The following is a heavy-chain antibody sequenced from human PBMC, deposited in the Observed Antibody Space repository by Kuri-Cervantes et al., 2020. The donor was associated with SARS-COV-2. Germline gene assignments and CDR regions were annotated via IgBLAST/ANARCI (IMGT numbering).Heavy chain of an antibody. CDR3: ARASVRGIIITYHSYGMDA. CDR1: GYTFTDYY. J-gene: IGHJ6*02. V-gene: IGHV1-2*04. D-gene: IGHD3-10*01. CDR2: INPNSGGT. Sequence: ASVKVSCKASGYTFTDYYMHWVRQAPGQGLEWMGWINPNSGGTNYAQKFQGWVTMTRDTSISTAYMELSRLRSDDTAVYYCARASVRGIIITYHSYGMDAWGQGTTVTVSS.